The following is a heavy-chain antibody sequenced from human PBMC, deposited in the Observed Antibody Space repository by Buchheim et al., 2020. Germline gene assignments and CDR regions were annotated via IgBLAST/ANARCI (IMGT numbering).Heavy chain of an antibody. CDR1: GFTFSSYA. D-gene: IGHD6-13*01. CDR2: ISYDGSIK. J-gene: IGHJ4*02. CDR3: ARDPGIAAAGIDY. V-gene: IGHV3-30*04. Sequence: QVQLVESGGGVVQPGRSLRLSCAASGFTFSSYAMHWVRQAPGKGLEWVAVISYDGSIKYYADSVKGRFTISRDNSKNTLYLQMNNLRAEDTAVYYCARDPGIAAAGIDYWGQGTL.